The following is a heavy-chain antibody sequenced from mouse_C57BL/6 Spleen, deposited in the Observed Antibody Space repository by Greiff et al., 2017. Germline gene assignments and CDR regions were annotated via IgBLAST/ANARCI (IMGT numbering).Heavy chain of an antibody. V-gene: IGHV1-52*01. D-gene: IGHD1-1*01. CDR2: IDPSDSDT. CDR3: AKDVGAMDY. CDR1: GYTFTSYW. Sequence: QVQLQQPGAELVRPGSSVKLSCKASGYTFTSYWMHWVKQRPIQGLEWIGNIDPSDSDTHYNQKFKDKATLTVDKSSSTAYMQLSSLTSEDSAVYYCAKDVGAMDYWGQGTSVTVSS. J-gene: IGHJ4*01.